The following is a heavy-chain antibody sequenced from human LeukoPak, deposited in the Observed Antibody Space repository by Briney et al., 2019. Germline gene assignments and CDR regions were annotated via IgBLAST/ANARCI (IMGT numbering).Heavy chain of an antibody. CDR1: GFTFSSYA. D-gene: IGHD3-16*01. CDR3: VKDLQRGGGY. CDR2: ISSNGGST. V-gene: IGHV3-64D*09. Sequence: GGSLRLSCSASGFTFSSYAMHWVRQAPGKGLEYVSVISSNGGSTYYADAVKGRFTISRDNSKNMLYLQMSSLRAEDTAVYYCVKDLQRGGGYWGQGTLVTVSS. J-gene: IGHJ4*02.